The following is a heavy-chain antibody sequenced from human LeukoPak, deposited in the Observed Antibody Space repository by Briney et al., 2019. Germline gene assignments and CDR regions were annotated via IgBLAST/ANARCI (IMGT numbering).Heavy chain of an antibody. CDR3: AREGRTTYYYGSGSYVDAFDI. Sequence: SETLSLTCTVSGGSISSYYWSWIRQPPGKGLEWIGYIYYSGSTNYNPSLKSRVTISVDTSKNQFSLKLNSVTAADTAVYYCAREGRTTYYYGSGSYVDAFDIWGQGTMVTVSS. V-gene: IGHV4-59*01. D-gene: IGHD3-10*01. CDR1: GGSISSYY. CDR2: IYYSGST. J-gene: IGHJ3*02.